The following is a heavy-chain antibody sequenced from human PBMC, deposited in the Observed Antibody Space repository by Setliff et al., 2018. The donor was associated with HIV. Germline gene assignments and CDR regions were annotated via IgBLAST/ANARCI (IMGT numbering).Heavy chain of an antibody. CDR2: INPSGGST. V-gene: IGHV1-46*04. CDR1: GYTFTGYY. D-gene: IGHD3-22*01. Sequence: GASVKVSCKASGYTFTGYYMHWVRQAPGQGLEWMGIINPSGGSTNYADSVKGRFTISRDSSKNTLYLQMNSLRAEDTAVYYCARVRVTMLVVGNSLLDYWGQGTLVTVSS. CDR3: ARVRVTMLVVGNSLLDY. J-gene: IGHJ4*02.